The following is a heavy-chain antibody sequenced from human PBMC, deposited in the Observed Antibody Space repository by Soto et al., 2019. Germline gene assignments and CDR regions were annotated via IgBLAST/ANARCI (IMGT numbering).Heavy chain of an antibody. Sequence: SVKVSCKASVGTFSSYSISWVRQAPGQGLEWMGGIIPIFGTANYAQKFQGRVTITADESTSTAYMELSSLRSEETAVYYCAISTTVRGVSYGMDVWGQGTTVTGSS. CDR3: AISTTVRGVSYGMDV. CDR2: IIPIFGTA. D-gene: IGHD3-10*01. CDR1: VGTFSSYS. V-gene: IGHV1-69*13. J-gene: IGHJ6*02.